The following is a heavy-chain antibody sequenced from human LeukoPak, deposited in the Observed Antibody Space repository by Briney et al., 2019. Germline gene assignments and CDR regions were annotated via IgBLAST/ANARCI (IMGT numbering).Heavy chain of an antibody. CDR2: ISSSSSYI. CDR1: GFTFSSYS. V-gene: IGHV3-21*01. Sequence: GSLRLSCAASGFTFSSYSMNWVRQASGKGLEWVSSISSSSSYIYYADSVKGRFTISRDDAKNSLYLQMNSLRAEDTAVYYCARPKYGNSSSSRAFDYWGQGTLVTVSS. J-gene: IGHJ4*02. CDR3: ARPKYGNSSSSRAFDY. D-gene: IGHD6-6*01.